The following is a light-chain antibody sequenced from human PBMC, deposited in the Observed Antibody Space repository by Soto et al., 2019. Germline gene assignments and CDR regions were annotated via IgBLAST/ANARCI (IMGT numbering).Light chain of an antibody. CDR3: AAWDDSLSGYV. V-gene: IGLV1-47*02. CDR1: TSNIGNNY. CDR2: NNN. J-gene: IGLJ1*01. Sequence: VLTQPPSASGTPGQRVTISCSGSTSNIGNNYVYWYRQLPGTAPKLLIYNNNQRPSGVPARFSGSESGTSASLAISGLRSEDEADYHCAAWDDSLSGYVFGTGTKVTVL.